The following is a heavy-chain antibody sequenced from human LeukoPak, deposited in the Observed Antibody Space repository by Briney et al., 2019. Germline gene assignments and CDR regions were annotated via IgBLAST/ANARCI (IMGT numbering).Heavy chain of an antibody. Sequence: PSETLSLTCTVSGGSISSSSYYWGWIRQPPGKRLEWIGNIYYSGSTYYNPSLKSRVTISVDTSKNQFSLKLSSVTAADTAVYYCARLSPNIVVVPPAPGYVDYWGQGTLVTVSS. CDR1: GGSISSSSYY. D-gene: IGHD2-2*01. V-gene: IGHV4-39*01. CDR3: ARLSPNIVVVPPAPGYVDY. J-gene: IGHJ4*02. CDR2: IYYSGST.